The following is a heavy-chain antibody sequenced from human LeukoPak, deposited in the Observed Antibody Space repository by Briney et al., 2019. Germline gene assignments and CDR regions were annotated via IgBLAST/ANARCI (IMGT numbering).Heavy chain of an antibody. CDR1: GYTFTNYH. Sequence: ASVKVSCKASGYTFTNYHINWVRQATGQGLEWMGWMNPNNGDSGYAHKFQGRVTITRDTSISTSYMELRSLRSDDTAVYFCARTTSFTASGYDYWGQGTLVTVSS. V-gene: IGHV1-8*03. J-gene: IGHJ4*02. D-gene: IGHD6-25*01. CDR3: ARTTSFTASGYDY. CDR2: MNPNNGDS.